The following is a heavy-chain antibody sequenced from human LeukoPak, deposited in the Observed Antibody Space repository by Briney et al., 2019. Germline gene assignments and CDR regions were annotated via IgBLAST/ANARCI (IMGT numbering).Heavy chain of an antibody. D-gene: IGHD6-19*01. CDR1: GFTFSSYW. V-gene: IGHV3-7*01. CDR2: IKQDGSEK. Sequence: PGGSLRLSCAASGFTFSSYWMSWVRQAPGKGLEWVANIKQDGSEKYYVDSVKGRFTISRDNAKNSLYLQMNSLRAEDTAVYYCARWNEYSRGWYNHNWFDPWGQGTLVTVSS. J-gene: IGHJ5*02. CDR3: ARWNEYSRGWYNHNWFDP.